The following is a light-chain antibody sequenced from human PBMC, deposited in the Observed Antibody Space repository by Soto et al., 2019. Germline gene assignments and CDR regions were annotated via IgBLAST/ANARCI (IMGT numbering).Light chain of an antibody. CDR3: QVWDSSTDHVI. Sequence: VLTQPPSVSVAPGKTARITCGGNNIGSRSVHWYQQKPGQAPVLVIYYDSDRPSGIPERFSGSNSGNTATLTISRVEAGDEADYYCQVWDSSTDHVIFGGGTKLTVL. CDR2: YDS. V-gene: IGLV3-21*04. CDR1: NIGSRS. J-gene: IGLJ2*01.